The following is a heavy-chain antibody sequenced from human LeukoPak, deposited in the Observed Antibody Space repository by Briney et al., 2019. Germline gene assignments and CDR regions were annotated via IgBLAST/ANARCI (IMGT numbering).Heavy chain of an antibody. Sequence: GGSLRLSCAASGFTFSTYWMAWVLQAPGKGLEWVANIKGDDSARHQADSVKGRFTISRDNAQNSVYLQMSSLRGEDTAIYYCARDVVGSLDYWGQGALVTVSS. CDR1: GFTFSTYW. CDR3: ARDVVGSLDY. CDR2: IKGDDSAR. V-gene: IGHV3-7*01. D-gene: IGHD1-26*01. J-gene: IGHJ4*02.